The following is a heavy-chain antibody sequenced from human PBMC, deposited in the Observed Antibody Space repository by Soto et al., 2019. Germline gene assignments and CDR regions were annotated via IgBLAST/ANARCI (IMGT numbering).Heavy chain of an antibody. CDR3: ARGQRVGPWGSSSWYPDY. J-gene: IGHJ4*02. D-gene: IGHD6-13*01. CDR1: GYTFTSYD. Sequence: QVQLVQSGAEVKKPGASVKVSCKASGYTFTSYDINWVRQATGQGLEWMGWMNPNSGNTGYAQKCQGRVTMTRKTSISTAYMELSSLRSEDTAVYYCARGQRVGPWGSSSWYPDYWGQGTLVTVSS. CDR2: MNPNSGNT. V-gene: IGHV1-8*01.